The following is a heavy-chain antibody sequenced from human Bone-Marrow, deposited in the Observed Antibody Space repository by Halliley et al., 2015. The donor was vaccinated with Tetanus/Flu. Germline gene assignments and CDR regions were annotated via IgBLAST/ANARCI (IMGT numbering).Heavy chain of an antibody. Sequence: GLVKPSETLSLTCTVSGGSINSYYWSWIRQPPGKGLEWIGYVHYSGSTNYNPSLKSRVTISVDRSKNQFSVNLRSVTAADTAVYYCAREAYSYYGMDVWGQGTTVIVSS. CDR3: AREAYSYYGMDV. V-gene: IGHV4-59*01. CDR1: GGSINSYY. J-gene: IGHJ6*02. CDR2: VHYSGST.